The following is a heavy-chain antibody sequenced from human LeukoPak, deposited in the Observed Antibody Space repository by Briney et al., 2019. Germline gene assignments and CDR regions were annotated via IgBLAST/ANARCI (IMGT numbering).Heavy chain of an antibody. CDR3: AKDFSIRGEKFGELFGWGHRPQGVYFDY. Sequence: PGRSLRLSCAASGFTFSSYGMHWVRQAPGKGLEWVAVISYDGSNKYYADSVKGRFTISRDNSKNTLYLQMNSLRAEDTAVYYCAKDFSIRGEKFGELFGWGHRPQGVYFDYWGQGTLVTVSS. D-gene: IGHD3-10*01. CDR2: ISYDGSNK. V-gene: IGHV3-30*18. CDR1: GFTFSSYG. J-gene: IGHJ4*02.